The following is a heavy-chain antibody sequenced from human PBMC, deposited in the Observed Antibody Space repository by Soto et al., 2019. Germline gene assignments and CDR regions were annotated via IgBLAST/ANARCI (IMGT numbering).Heavy chain of an antibody. D-gene: IGHD1-1*01. CDR2: IYATGTT. V-gene: IGHV4-4*07. Sequence: SETLSLTCTVSGASISGFYWSWIRKSAGKGLEWIGRIYATGTTNYNPSLKSRVMMSVDTSKKQFSLKLRSVTAADTAVYYCVRDGTKTLRDWFDPWGQGISVTVSS. CDR3: VRDGTKTLRDWFDP. J-gene: IGHJ5*02. CDR1: GASISGFY.